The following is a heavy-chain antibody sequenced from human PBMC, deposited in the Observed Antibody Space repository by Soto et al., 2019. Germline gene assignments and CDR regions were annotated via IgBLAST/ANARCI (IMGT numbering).Heavy chain of an antibody. CDR2: IYWDDDK. Sequence: QITLNESGPTQVKPRQTLTLTCTFSGFSLTTSGVGVGWIRQSPGKAPEWLALIYWDDDKRYSPSLKSRLNITKDTSKNQVVLTMADVDPADTATYYCAHRVLRTVFGLVTTTAIYFDFWGQGTPVAVSS. CDR1: GFSLTTSGVG. V-gene: IGHV2-5*02. D-gene: IGHD3-3*01. CDR3: AHRVLRTVFGLVTTTAIYFDF. J-gene: IGHJ4*02.